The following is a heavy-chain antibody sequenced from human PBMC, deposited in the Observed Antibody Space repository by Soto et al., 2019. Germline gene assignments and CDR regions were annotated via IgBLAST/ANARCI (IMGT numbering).Heavy chain of an antibody. J-gene: IGHJ4*02. CDR2: ISSSSSYI. V-gene: IGHV3-21*01. Sequence: EVQLVESGGGLVKPGGSLRLSCAASGFTFSSYSMNWVRQAPGKGLEWVSSISSSSSYIYYADSVKGRFTISRDNAKNSLYLQMKSLRAEDTAVYYCARDRVADDYGDPDFDYWGQGTLVTVSS. D-gene: IGHD4-17*01. CDR3: ARDRVADDYGDPDFDY. CDR1: GFTFSSYS.